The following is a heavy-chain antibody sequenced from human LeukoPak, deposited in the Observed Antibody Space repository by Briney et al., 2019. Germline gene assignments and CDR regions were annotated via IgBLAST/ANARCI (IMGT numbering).Heavy chain of an antibody. CDR1: GGSISNTDSY. D-gene: IGHD5-18*01. CDR2: ITYSGST. Sequence: PSETLSLTRTVSGGSISNTDSYWGWVRQPPGKGLEWIGSITYSGSTYYNPPLRSRVTISTDTSKNQFSLKLTSVTAADTAVYYCARPSRGSGFNYGYSGYFDYWGQGTLVTVSS. J-gene: IGHJ4*02. CDR3: ARPSRGSGFNYGYSGYFDY. V-gene: IGHV4-39*01.